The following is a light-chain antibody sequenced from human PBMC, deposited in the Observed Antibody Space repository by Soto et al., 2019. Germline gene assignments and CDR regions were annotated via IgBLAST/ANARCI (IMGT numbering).Light chain of an antibody. CDR3: PQYYDNPLT. Sequence: DFVMTQSPDSLAVSLGERATINCKSSQTVLYNSNNKNYLAWYQQKPGQPPKLLFYWASTRDSGIPDRFSASGSGTDFTLTISSLQAEDVSVYYCPQYYDNPLTFGGGTKVEIK. V-gene: IGKV4-1*01. J-gene: IGKJ4*01. CDR1: QTVLYNSNNKNY. CDR2: WAS.